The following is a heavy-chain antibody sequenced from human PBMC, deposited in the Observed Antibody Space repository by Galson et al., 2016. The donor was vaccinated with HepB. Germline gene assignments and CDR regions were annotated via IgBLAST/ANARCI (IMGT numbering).Heavy chain of an antibody. Sequence: SLRLSCAASGFALHSYSMNWVRQAPGKGLEWVASISSSSSYIYYADSVKGRFTISRDNTKNFLYLQMNSLRAEDMAVYHCARDHCFSTSCPGTVDFWGQGVLVTVSS. J-gene: IGHJ4*02. CDR1: GFALHSYS. CDR2: ISSSSSYI. V-gene: IGHV3-21*01. D-gene: IGHD2-2*01. CDR3: ARDHCFSTSCPGTVDF.